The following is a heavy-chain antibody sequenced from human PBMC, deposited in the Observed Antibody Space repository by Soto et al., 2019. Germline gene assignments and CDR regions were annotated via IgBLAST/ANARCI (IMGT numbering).Heavy chain of an antibody. D-gene: IGHD2-21*02. CDR3: ARAFPRFTAPDS. J-gene: IGHJ5*01. V-gene: IGHV3-48*03. CDR1: GFTFSTYE. Sequence: EVQLVESGGGLEQPGGSLGLSCAASGFTFSTYEMIWVRQAPGKGLQWVSFISPTGNDIYYTDSVKGRFTISRDNAKNSLYLQMNSLTAEDTAVYYCARAFPRFTAPDSWGQGTLVTVSS. CDR2: ISPTGNDI.